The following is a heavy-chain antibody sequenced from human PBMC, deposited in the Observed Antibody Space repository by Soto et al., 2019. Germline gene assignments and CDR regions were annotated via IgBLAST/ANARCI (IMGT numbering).Heavy chain of an antibody. CDR2: ISHTGNTI. CDR1: GFTFSNFA. J-gene: IGHJ4*02. V-gene: IGHV3-23*01. D-gene: IGHD6-19*01. Sequence: GGSLRLSCAASGFTFSNFAMSWVRQAPGKGLEWVSSISHTGNTIYYADSVKGRFTISRDNSKNTVYLQMNSQRAEDTALYYCVKDQGSGWYFAYRGQGTQVTVSS. CDR3: VKDQGSGWYFAY.